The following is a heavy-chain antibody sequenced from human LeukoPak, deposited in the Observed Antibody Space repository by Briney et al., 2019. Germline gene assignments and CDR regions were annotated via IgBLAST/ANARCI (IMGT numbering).Heavy chain of an antibody. V-gene: IGHV3-23*01. CDR3: AKIPYSSGWVQNWFDP. D-gene: IGHD6-19*01. CDR2: ISGSGGST. CDR1: GFTFSSYA. J-gene: IGHJ5*02. Sequence: GGSLRLSCAASGFTFSSYAMSWVRQAPGKGLEWVSAISGSGGSTYYADSVKGRFTISRDNSKNTLYLQMNSLRAEDTAVYYCAKIPYSSGWVQNWFDPWGQGTLVTVSS.